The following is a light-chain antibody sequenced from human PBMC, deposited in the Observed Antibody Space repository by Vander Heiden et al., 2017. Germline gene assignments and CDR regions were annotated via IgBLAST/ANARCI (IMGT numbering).Light chain of an antibody. V-gene: IGKV1-5*03. J-gene: IGKJ5*01. Sequence: DIQMTQSPSTLSASVGDRVTITCRASQSISSWLAWYQQKPGKAPKLLIYKASNLESGVPSRCSGSGSGTEFTLTISSLQPDDSATYYCQQYNSYPGFTFGQGTRLEIK. CDR1: QSISSW. CDR2: KAS. CDR3: QQYNSYPGFT.